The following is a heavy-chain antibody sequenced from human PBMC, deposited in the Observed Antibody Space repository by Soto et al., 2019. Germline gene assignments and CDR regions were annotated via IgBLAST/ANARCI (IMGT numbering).Heavy chain of an antibody. CDR3: ARDTAVAVLNWFDP. V-gene: IGHV1-18*01. Sequence: QVQLVQSGAEVKKPGASVKVSCKASGYTFTSYGISWVRQAPGQGLEWMGWISAYNGNTNYAQKLQGRVTMTTDTSTSPAHMELRSLGSDDTAVYYCARDTAVAVLNWFDPWGQGTRVTVSS. D-gene: IGHD6-19*01. CDR2: ISAYNGNT. J-gene: IGHJ5*02. CDR1: GYTFTSYG.